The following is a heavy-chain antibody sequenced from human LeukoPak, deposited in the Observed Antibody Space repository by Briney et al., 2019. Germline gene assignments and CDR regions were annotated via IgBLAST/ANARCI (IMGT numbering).Heavy chain of an antibody. CDR1: GGSISSYY. V-gene: IGHV4-4*09. J-gene: IGHJ4*02. CDR2: VYDGGSY. CDR3: ARYNGATGAFDC. D-gene: IGHD5-12*01. Sequence: SETLSLTCAASGGSISSYYWSWIRQPPGKGLDWIGYVYDGGSYNYNPSLKTRAIISVDTSKNQFSLRLSSGTAADTALYYWARYNGATGAFDCWGQGTLVTVSS.